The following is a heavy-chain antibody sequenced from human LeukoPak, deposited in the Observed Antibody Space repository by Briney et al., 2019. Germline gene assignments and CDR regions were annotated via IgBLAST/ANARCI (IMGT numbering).Heavy chain of an antibody. CDR1: GYSISSGYY. CDR3: ARGGFPFDY. V-gene: IGHV4-38-2*02. CDR2: IYHSGST. J-gene: IGHJ4*02. Sequence: SETLSLTCTVSGYSISSGYYWGWIRQPPGKGLEWIGSIYHSGSTYYNPSLKSRVTISVDTSKNQFSLKLSSVTAADTAVYYCARGGFPFDYWGQGTLVTVSS. D-gene: IGHD5-12*01.